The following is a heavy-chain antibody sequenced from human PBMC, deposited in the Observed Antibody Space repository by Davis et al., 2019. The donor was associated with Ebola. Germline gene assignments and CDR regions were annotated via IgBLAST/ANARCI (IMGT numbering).Heavy chain of an antibody. V-gene: IGHV3-15*01. CDR2: IKSKTDGGTI. Sequence: GESLKISCAASGFSFSNAWMSWVRQAPGKGLEWVGRIKSKTDGGTIDYAAPVKGRFPISRDDSKTTLYLQMNSLRAEDTALYYCARSSYQPDWWGQGTLVTVSS. J-gene: IGHJ4*02. D-gene: IGHD2-2*01. CDR3: ARSSYQPDW. CDR1: GFSFSNAW.